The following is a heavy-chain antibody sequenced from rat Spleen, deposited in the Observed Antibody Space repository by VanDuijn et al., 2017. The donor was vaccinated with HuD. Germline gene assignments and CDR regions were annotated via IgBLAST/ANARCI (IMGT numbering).Heavy chain of an antibody. CDR2: TWSDGDT. V-gene: IGHV2-32*01. CDR3: ARAHMDA. J-gene: IGHJ4*01. Sequence: QVQLKESGPGLVQPSQTLSLTCTVSGFSLTSYHVHWVRQPPGKGLEWMGVTWSDGDTSYNSALKSRLSISRDTSKSQVFLKMSSLQTEDTATYYCARAHMDAWGQGASVTVSS. CDR1: GFSLTSYH.